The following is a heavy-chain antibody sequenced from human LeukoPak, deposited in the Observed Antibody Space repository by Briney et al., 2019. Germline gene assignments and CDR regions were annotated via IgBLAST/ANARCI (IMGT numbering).Heavy chain of an antibody. Sequence: SETLSLTCTVSGGSISSSSYYWGWIRQPPGKGLEWIGSIYYSGSTYYNPPLKSRVTISVDTSKNQFSLELSSVTAADTAVYYCARQSIAAAGVPFDYWGQGTLVTVSS. V-gene: IGHV4-39*01. CDR1: GGSISSSSYY. D-gene: IGHD6-13*01. J-gene: IGHJ4*02. CDR2: IYYSGST. CDR3: ARQSIAAAGVPFDY.